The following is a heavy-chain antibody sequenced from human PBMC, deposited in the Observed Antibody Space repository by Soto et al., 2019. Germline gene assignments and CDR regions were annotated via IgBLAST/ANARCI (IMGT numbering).Heavy chain of an antibody. D-gene: IGHD1-1*01. CDR1: GGSISGDY. Sequence: QLQLQESGPGLVKPSETLSLTCTVSGGSISGDYWSWIRQPPGKGLEWIAYIHYSGSSNSNPSLKSRVTISVDTSRNQSSLKLTSVTAADTAVYYCARHSNEYRKSLDYWGQGTLVTVSS. CDR2: IHYSGSS. CDR3: ARHSNEYRKSLDY. V-gene: IGHV4-59*08. J-gene: IGHJ4*02.